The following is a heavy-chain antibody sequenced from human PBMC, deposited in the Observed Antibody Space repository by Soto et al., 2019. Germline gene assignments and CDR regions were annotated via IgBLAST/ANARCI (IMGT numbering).Heavy chain of an antibody. D-gene: IGHD6-19*01. Sequence: SETLSLTCTVSGGSISSYYWSWIRQPAGTGLEWIGRIYTSGSTNYNPSLTSRVTMSVDTSKNQFSLKLSSVTAADTAVYYCARGDSSGWHYYYYGMDVWGQGTTVTVSS. J-gene: IGHJ6*02. V-gene: IGHV4-4*07. CDR3: ARGDSSGWHYYYYGMDV. CDR2: IYTSGST. CDR1: GGSISSYY.